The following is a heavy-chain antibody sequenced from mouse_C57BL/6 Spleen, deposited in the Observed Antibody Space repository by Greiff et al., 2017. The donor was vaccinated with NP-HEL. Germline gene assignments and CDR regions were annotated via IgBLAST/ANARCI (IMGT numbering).Heavy chain of an antibody. CDR2: IDPENGDT. CDR1: GFNIKDDY. J-gene: IGHJ3*01. CDR3: TTWAAFAD. V-gene: IGHV14-4*01. Sequence: EVQLQQSGAELVRPGASVKLSCTASGFNIKDDYMHWVKQRPEQGLEWIGWIDPENGDTEYASKFQGKATITADTSSNTAYLQLSSLTSEDTAVYYCTTWAAFADWGQGTLVTVSA.